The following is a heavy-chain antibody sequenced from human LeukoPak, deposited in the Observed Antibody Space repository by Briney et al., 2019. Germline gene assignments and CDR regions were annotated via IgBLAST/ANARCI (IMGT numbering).Heavy chain of an antibody. J-gene: IGHJ3*02. CDR2: INTNTGNP. D-gene: IGHD5-24*01. CDR1: GYTFTSYA. CDR3: ARDEFHGYTRADAFDI. Sequence: ASVNVSCKASGYTFTSYAMNWVRQAPGQGLEWMGWINTNTGNPTYAQGFTGRFVFSLDTSVSTAYLQISSLKAEDTAVYYCARDEFHGYTRADAFDIWGQGTMVTVSS. V-gene: IGHV7-4-1*02.